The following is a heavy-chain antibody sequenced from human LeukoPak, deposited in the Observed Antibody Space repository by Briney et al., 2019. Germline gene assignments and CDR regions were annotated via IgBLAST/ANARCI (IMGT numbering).Heavy chain of an antibody. CDR3: ARGGTYNDILSFDP. D-gene: IGHD3-9*01. CDR2: IYYTGST. V-gene: IGHV4-59*01. Sequence: SETLSLTCTVSGGSIIYYYWTWIRQSPGKGLEWIGHIYYTGSTYYNPSLKRQVTISVDTSRNQFSLNLTSVTAADTAVYHCARGGTYNDILSFDPWGQGTLVTVSS. J-gene: IGHJ5*02. CDR1: GGSIIYYY.